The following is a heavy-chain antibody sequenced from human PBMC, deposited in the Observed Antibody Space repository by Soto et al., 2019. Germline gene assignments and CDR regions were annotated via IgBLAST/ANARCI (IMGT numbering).Heavy chain of an antibody. Sequence: QVQLEQSGTEVKKPGSSVKISCKASGGTLSDHGVSWLRQAPGQGLEWGGGTIPVFNTAKYAPKFQGRVTITADKSTNIAYMELGSLRSDDTAFYYCARGVHGSENNYTGPCAFENWGQGKLVIVSS. CDR3: ARGVHGSENNYTGPCAFEN. J-gene: IGHJ3*02. CDR1: GGTLSDHG. V-gene: IGHV1-69*06. D-gene: IGHD3-10*01. CDR2: TIPVFNTA.